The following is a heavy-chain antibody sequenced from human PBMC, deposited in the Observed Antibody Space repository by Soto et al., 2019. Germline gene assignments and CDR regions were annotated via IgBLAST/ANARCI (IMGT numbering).Heavy chain of an antibody. Sequence: GGSLRLSCAASGFTFSSYAMSWVRQAPGKGLEWVSATSGSGGSTYYADSVKGRFTISRDNSKNTLYLQMNSLRAEDTAVYYCAKADCSSTSCPYSYWGQGTLVTVSS. D-gene: IGHD2-2*01. CDR2: TSGSGGST. CDR3: AKADCSSTSCPYSY. J-gene: IGHJ4*02. CDR1: GFTFSSYA. V-gene: IGHV3-23*01.